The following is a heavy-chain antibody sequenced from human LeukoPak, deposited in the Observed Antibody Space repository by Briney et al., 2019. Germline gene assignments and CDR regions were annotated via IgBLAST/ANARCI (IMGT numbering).Heavy chain of an antibody. Sequence: ASVKVSCTASGYTFTGYYMHWVRQAPGQGLEWMGRINPNSGGTNYAQKFQGRVTMTRDTSIGTAYMELSRLRSDDTAVYYCARGYYYDSSGYYRPPSWFDYWGQGTLVTVSS. CDR3: ARGYYYDSSGYYRPPSWFDY. J-gene: IGHJ4*02. CDR2: INPNSGGT. CDR1: GYTFTGYY. V-gene: IGHV1-2*06. D-gene: IGHD3-22*01.